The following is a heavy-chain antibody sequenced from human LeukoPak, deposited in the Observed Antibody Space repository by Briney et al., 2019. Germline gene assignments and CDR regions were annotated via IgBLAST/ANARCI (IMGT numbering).Heavy chain of an antibody. J-gene: IGHJ4*02. CDR3: ASLAQYNGGRWADY. V-gene: IGHV4-59*08. CDR2: IYYSGST. CDR1: GVSFGGYF. Sequence: TSETQSLTCSAYGVSFGGYFWSWIRQPPGEGLEWIGYIYYSGSTNYNPSLKSRVTMSIDTSKNQFSLKLSSATAADTAVYYCASLAQYNGGRWADYWGQGTLVTVSS. D-gene: IGHD1-26*01.